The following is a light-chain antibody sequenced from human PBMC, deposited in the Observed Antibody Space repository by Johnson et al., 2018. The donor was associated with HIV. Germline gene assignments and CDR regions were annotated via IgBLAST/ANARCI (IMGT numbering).Light chain of an antibody. CDR1: SSNIGNNY. CDR3: GTWDSSLSAGGV. J-gene: IGLJ1*01. CDR2: DNN. Sequence: QSVLTQPPSVSAAPGQKVTISCSGSSSNIGNNYVSWYQQLPGAAPKLLIYDNNKRPSGIPDRFSGSKSGTSATLGITGPQTGDEADYYCGTWDSSLSAGGVFGPGTKVTVL. V-gene: IGLV1-51*01.